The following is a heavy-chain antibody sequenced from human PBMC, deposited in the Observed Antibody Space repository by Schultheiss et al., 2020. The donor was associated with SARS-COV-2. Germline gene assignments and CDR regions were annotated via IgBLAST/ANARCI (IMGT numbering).Heavy chain of an antibody. CDR2: IYYSGST. CDR1: GGSISSSSYY. CDR3: AAAPDDAFDI. J-gene: IGHJ3*02. V-gene: IGHV4-31*03. Sequence: SETLSLTCTVSGGSISSSSYYWSWIRQHPGKGLEWIGYIYYSGSTYYNPSLKSRVTISVDTSKNQFSLKLSSVTAADTAVYYCAAAPDDAFDIWGQGTMVTVSS.